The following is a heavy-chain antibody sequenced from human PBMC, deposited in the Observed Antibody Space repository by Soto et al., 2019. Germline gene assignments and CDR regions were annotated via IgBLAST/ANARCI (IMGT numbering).Heavy chain of an antibody. Sequence: LSLTCTVSGGSISSGDYYWSWIRQHPGKGLEWIGHIYYSGSTYYNPSLKSRVIISVDTSKNQFSLKLSSVTAADTAVYFCARTIITMIRGAHTPHAFDIWGQGTMVTVSS. CDR2: IYYSGST. D-gene: IGHD3-10*01. CDR3: ARTIITMIRGAHTPHAFDI. J-gene: IGHJ3*02. V-gene: IGHV4-31*03. CDR1: GGSISSGDYY.